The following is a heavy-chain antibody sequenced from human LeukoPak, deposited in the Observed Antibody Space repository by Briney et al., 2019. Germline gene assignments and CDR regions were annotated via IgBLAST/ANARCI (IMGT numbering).Heavy chain of an antibody. CDR3: AKMLAAAGPLYLDY. J-gene: IGHJ4*02. D-gene: IGHD6-13*01. CDR1: GFTFSSYA. V-gene: IGHV3-23*01. CDR2: ISGSGGST. Sequence: SGGSLRLSCAASGFTFSSYAMSWVRQAPGKGLEWVSAISGSGGSTYYADSVKGRFTISRDDSKNTLYLQMNSLRAEDTAVYYCAKMLAAAGPLYLDYWGQGTLVTVSS.